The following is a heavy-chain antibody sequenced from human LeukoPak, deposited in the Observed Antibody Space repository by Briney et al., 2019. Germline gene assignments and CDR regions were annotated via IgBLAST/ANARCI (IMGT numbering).Heavy chain of an antibody. V-gene: IGHV4-34*01. D-gene: IGHD3-10*01. Sequence: KSSGTLSLTCAVYGGSFSGYYWSWIRQPPGKGLEWIGEINHSGSTNYNPSLKSRVTISVDTSKNQFSLKLSSVTAADTAVYYCGSTKKYYYGSGSSDPRPIDYWGQGTLVTVSS. CDR3: GSTKKYYYGSGSSDPRPIDY. CDR2: INHSGST. CDR1: GGSFSGYY. J-gene: IGHJ4*02.